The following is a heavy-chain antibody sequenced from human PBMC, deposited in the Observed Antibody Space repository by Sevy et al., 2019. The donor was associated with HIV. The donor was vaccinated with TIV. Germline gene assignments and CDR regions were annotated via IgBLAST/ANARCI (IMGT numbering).Heavy chain of an antibody. D-gene: IGHD3-9*01. CDR3: AKDLYDILTGRRGGYSYYGMDV. V-gene: IGHV3-9*01. J-gene: IGHJ6*02. Sequence: GGSLRLSCAASGFTFDDYAMHWVRQAPGKGLEWVSGISWNSGSIGYADSVKGRFTISRDNAKNSLYLQMNSLRAEDTALYYCAKDLYDILTGRRGGYSYYGMDVWGQGTTVTVSS. CDR2: ISWNSGSI. CDR1: GFTFDDYA.